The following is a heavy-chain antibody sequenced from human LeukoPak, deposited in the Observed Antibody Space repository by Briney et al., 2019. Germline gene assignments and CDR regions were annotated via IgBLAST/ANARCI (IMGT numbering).Heavy chain of an antibody. Sequence: AGSLRLSCAASGLTFSGYWMSWVRQAPGKGLEWVANINEDGSEKYYVDSVKGRFTISRDNAKNSLCLQVNSLRAADTAVYYCARALGYQLLPGYYYYMDVWGKGTTVTVSS. V-gene: IGHV3-7*01. D-gene: IGHD2-2*01. J-gene: IGHJ6*03. CDR3: ARALGYQLLPGYYYYMDV. CDR1: GLTFSGYW. CDR2: INEDGSEK.